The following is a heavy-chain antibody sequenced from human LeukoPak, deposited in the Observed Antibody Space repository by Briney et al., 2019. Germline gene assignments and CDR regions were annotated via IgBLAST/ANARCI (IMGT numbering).Heavy chain of an antibody. Sequence: GGSLRLSCAASGFTFSSYGMHWVRQAPGKGLEWVAVISYDGSNKYYADSVKGRFTISRDNSKNTLYLQMNSLRAEDTAVYYCAKARYSYGLWDWYFDLWGRGTLVTVSS. J-gene: IGHJ2*01. D-gene: IGHD5-18*01. CDR2: ISYDGSNK. CDR1: GFTFSSYG. V-gene: IGHV3-30*18. CDR3: AKARYSYGLWDWYFDL.